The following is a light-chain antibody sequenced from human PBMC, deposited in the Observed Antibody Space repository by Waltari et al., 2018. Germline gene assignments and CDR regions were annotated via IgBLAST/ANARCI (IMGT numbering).Light chain of an antibody. Sequence: IQLTQSPSSLSASVGDRVTITCRASQGVNVYLAWYQQKPGKAPKLLIYAESTLQRGVSSRFSGSGSGTDFTLTINSLQPEDIATYYCQQFNASPRTFGQGTNVEIK. CDR3: QQFNASPRT. CDR2: AES. J-gene: IGKJ1*01. CDR1: QGVNVY. V-gene: IGKV1-9*01.